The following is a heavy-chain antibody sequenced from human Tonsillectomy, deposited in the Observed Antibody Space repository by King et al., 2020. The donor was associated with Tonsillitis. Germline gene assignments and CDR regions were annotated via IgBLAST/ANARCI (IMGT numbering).Heavy chain of an antibody. CDR2: ISSSGSYI. CDR3: ASGPVLRWIDY. J-gene: IGHJ4*02. Sequence: VQLVESGGGLVKPGGSLRLSCAASGFSFSTYSMNWVRQAPGKGLECVSSISSSGSYIHYADPVKGRFTISRDNAKNALYLLKNSLSAEDTAVYFCASGPVLRWIDYWGQGTLVTVSS. D-gene: IGHD4-23*01. CDR1: GFSFSTYS. V-gene: IGHV3-21*01.